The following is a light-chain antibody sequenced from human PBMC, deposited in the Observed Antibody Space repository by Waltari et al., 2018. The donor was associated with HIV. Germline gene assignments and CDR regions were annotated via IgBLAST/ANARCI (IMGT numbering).Light chain of an antibody. CDR1: SSNSGPRQY. CDR3: QSYDSSLSVV. J-gene: IGLJ2*01. V-gene: IGLV1-40*01. CDR2: GNS. Sequence: SVRTPPPSLSRSPAPRFTLACTGASSNSGPRQYVHWYQQLAGTATTLLLHGNSSRPAGVPDRFSGSKSGTSASLAITGLQAEDEADYYCQSYDSSLSVVFGGGTKLTVL.